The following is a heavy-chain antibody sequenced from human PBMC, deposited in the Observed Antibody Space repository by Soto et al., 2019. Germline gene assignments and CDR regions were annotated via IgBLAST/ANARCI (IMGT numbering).Heavy chain of an antibody. CDR1: CDSLSTYF. CDR2: ISYSATP. V-gene: IGHV4-59*01. J-gene: IGHJ4*02. CDR3: ARGSVGSGWKFDF. D-gene: IGHD3-22*01. Sequence: SSETLSLTCSVSCDSLSTYFWSWIRQPPGKGLEWIGYISYSATPNYNPALKSRVIISIDTSKNQFSLKVNSVTAADTALYYCARGSVGSGWKFDFWGQGILVTVS.